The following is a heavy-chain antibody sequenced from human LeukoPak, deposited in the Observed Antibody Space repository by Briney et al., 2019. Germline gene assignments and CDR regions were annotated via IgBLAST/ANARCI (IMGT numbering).Heavy chain of an antibody. CDR3: AKEETIAEYYFDY. CDR2: ISGSGGST. J-gene: IGHJ4*02. Sequence: GSVCLYSAGDGLNVNSEDMGWVRQATRKRLEWVSAISGSGGSTYYADSVKGRFTISRDNSKNTLYLQMNSLRAEDTAVYYCAKEETIAEYYFDYWGQGTLVTVSS. CDR1: GLNVNSED. V-gene: IGHV3-23*01. D-gene: IGHD6-13*01.